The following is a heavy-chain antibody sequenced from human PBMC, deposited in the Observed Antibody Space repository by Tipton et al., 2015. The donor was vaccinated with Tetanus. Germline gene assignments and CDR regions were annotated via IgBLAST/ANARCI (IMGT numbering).Heavy chain of an antibody. J-gene: IGHJ6*02. CDR3: ARDRAVPVQAYGTDV. Sequence: QSGAEVKKPGASVKVSCKASGYTFTHYGISWVRQAPGQGLEWVGWISPFTGDTEYAQNLRDRLILTTDTSTATAYVEVRGLTSDDTAVYYCARDRAVPVQAYGTDVWGQGTSVTVSS. CDR2: ISPFTGDT. CDR1: GYTFTHYG. V-gene: IGHV1-18*01. D-gene: IGHD6-19*01.